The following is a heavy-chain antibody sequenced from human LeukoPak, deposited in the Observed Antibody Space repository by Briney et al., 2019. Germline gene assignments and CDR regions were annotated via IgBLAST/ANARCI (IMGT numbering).Heavy chain of an antibody. D-gene: IGHD1-26*01. CDR1: GYTLTELS. CDR3: ATGPVGATLFDY. Sequence: ASVKVSCKVSGYTLTELSMHWGRQAPGKGLEWMGGFDPEDGETIYAQKFQGRVTMTEDTSTDTAYMELSSLRSEDTAVYYCATGPVGATLFDYWGQGTLVTVSS. CDR2: FDPEDGET. V-gene: IGHV1-24*01. J-gene: IGHJ4*02.